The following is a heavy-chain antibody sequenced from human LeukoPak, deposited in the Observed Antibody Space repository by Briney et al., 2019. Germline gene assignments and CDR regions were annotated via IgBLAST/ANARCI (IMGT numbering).Heavy chain of an antibody. Sequence: ASVRVSCKASGYTFTGDHLHWARQAPGQGLEWMGWMHPGSGGTHYTEKFQGRVTMTRDTSTSTAYMDLSNLRSDDTAVYFCAREWAYYNSVDDTFDIWGQGTLVTVSP. V-gene: IGHV1-2*02. CDR1: GYTFTGDH. CDR2: MHPGSGGT. CDR3: AREWAYYNSVDDTFDI. J-gene: IGHJ3*02. D-gene: IGHD3-22*01.